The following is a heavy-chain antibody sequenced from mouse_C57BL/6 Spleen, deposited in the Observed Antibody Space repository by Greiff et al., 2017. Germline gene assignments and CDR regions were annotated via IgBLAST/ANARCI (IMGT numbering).Heavy chain of an antibody. J-gene: IGHJ1*03. V-gene: IGHV1-52*01. CDR1: GYTFTSYW. CDR2: IDPSDSET. Sequence: QVQLQQPGAELVRPGSSVKLSCKASGYTFTSYWMHWVKQRPIQGLEWIGNIDPSDSETHYNQKFKDKATLTVDKSSSTAYMQLSSLTSEDSAVYYSARCEEWGHFDVWGTGTTVTVSS. CDR3: ARCEEWGHFDV.